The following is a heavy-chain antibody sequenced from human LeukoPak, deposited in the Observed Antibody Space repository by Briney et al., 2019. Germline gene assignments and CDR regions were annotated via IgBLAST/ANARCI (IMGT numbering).Heavy chain of an antibody. J-gene: IGHJ3*02. CDR1: GFTFSDYY. CDR2: ISSSGSTI. V-gene: IGHV3-11*04. D-gene: IGHD3-22*01. Sequence: PGGSLRLSCAASGFTFSDYYMSWIRQAPGKGLEWVSYISSSGSTIYYADSVKGRFTISRDNAKNSLYLQMNSLRAEDTAVYYCASHYYDSSGYYSEAFDIWGQGTMVTVSS. CDR3: ASHYYDSSGYYSEAFDI.